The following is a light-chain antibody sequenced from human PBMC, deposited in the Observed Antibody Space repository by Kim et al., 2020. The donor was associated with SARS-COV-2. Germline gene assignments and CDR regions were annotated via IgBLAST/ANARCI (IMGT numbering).Light chain of an antibody. J-gene: IGKJ1*01. CDR1: PTISSW. Sequence: GARVTITCRASPTISSWLAWYSQPAGKAPNLLIYHASDLQGGVPSRFSGSGSGTEFTLTVSSLQPDDFATYYCQQYNNYPWTFGQGTKVDIK. CDR2: HAS. CDR3: QQYNNYPWT. V-gene: IGKV1-5*03.